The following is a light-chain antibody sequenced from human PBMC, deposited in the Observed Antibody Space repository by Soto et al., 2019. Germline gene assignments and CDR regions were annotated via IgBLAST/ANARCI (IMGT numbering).Light chain of an antibody. J-gene: IGKJ4*01. CDR2: GAS. V-gene: IGKV3-15*01. Sequence: EIVLTQSPATLSVSPGERATLSCKASQSVSTNLASYQQKPRQAPRLLIYGASTRATGIPARLSGGGSWTEFSLTTSTFLYDDFAVYFCQKYNSWPPLTFGGGTKVEIK. CDR1: QSVSTN. CDR3: QKYNSWPPLT.